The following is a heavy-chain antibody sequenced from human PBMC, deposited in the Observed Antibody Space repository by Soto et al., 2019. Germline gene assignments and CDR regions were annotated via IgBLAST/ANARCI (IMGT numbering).Heavy chain of an antibody. CDR1: GFTFSRYG. D-gene: IGHD2-15*01. J-gene: IGHJ1*01. CDR2: IWYDGSNT. Sequence: QVLLVESGGGVVQPGRSLRLSCAASGFTFSRYGMHWVRQAPGKGLEWVAVIWYDGSNTYYADSVKGRFTISRDSSKNTLYLHMNSLRAEDKAVYYCAGLGGSPGDFQHWGQGTLVTVSS. V-gene: IGHV3-33*01. CDR3: AGLGGSPGDFQH.